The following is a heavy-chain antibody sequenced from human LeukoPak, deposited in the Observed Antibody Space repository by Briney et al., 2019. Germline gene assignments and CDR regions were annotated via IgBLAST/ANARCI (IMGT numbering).Heavy chain of an antibody. D-gene: IGHD1-14*01. CDR1: TVNHYH. J-gene: IGHJ4*02. Sequence: PETLSLTCSVDTVNHYHWNWVRQSAGTGLEWIGRVHTTSGNTFANPSLRGRVTVSIDTTKNEFLLQLTSMTAADTAVYHCARELRNIGEYYFDYWGQGVPVTVSS. CDR2: VHTTSGNT. V-gene: IGHV4-4*07. CDR3: ARELRNIGEYYFDY.